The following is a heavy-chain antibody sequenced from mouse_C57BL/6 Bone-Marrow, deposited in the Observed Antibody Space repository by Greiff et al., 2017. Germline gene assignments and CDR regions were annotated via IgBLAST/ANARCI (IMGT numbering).Heavy chain of an antibody. D-gene: IGHD1-1*01. CDR3: ARSSYYYGSSLMDY. Sequence: VKLMESGAELARPGASVKLSCKASGYTFTSYGISWVKQRTGQGLEWIGEIYPRSGNTYYNEKFKGKATLTADKSSSTAYMELRSLTSEDAAVYFCARSSYYYGSSLMDYWGQGTSVTVSS. V-gene: IGHV1-81*01. CDR2: IYPRSGNT. CDR1: GYTFTSYG. J-gene: IGHJ4*01.